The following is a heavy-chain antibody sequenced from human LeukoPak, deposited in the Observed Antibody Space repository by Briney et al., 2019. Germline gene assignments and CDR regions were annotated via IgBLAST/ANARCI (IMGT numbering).Heavy chain of an antibody. CDR1: GFTVSSNY. CDR3: ASSSIVVVPAALDY. Sequence: GGSLRLSCAASGFTVSSNYMSWVRQAPGKGLEWVSVIHSGGSTYYADSVKGRFTISRDNSKNTLYLQMNSLRAEDTAVYYCASSSIVVVPAALDYWGQGTLVTVSS. J-gene: IGHJ4*02. D-gene: IGHD2-2*01. V-gene: IGHV3-66*01. CDR2: IHSGGST.